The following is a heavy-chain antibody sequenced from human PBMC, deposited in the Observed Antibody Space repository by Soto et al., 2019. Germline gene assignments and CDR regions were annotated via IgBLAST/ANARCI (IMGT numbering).Heavy chain of an antibody. CDR2: INAGNGNT. CDR1: GYTFTSYA. V-gene: IGHV1-3*01. J-gene: IGHJ6*03. CDR3: ARDNAVVPAAMLWSYYYYIDV. Sequence: QVQLVQSGAEVKKPGASVKVSCKASGYTFTSYAMHWVRQAPGQRLEWMVWINAGNGNTKYSQKFQGRVTITRDTSASTPYMERSSLRSDDTAGYYCARDNAVVPAAMLWSYYYYIDVWGKGTTVTVSS. D-gene: IGHD2-2*01.